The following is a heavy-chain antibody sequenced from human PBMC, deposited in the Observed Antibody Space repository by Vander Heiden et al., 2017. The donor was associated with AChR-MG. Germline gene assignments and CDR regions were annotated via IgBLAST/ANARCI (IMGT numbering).Heavy chain of an antibody. J-gene: IGHJ4*02. D-gene: IGHD3-10*01. V-gene: IGHV4-31*03. Sequence: QVQLRESGPGLVKPSETLSLTCTVSSDSISSGGYYWTWIRQHPGKGLEWIGNILNSGSTNYNPSLKSRVSMSLDTSKNQFSLRLTSVTAADTAVYFCARAGYYGSGSYAYIGYWGQGTLVTVSS. CDR1: SDSISSGGYY. CDR3: ARAGYYGSGSYAYIGY. CDR2: ILNSGST.